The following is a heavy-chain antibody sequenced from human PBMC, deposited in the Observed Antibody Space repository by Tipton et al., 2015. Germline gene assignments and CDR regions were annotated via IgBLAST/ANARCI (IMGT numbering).Heavy chain of an antibody. V-gene: IGHV3-11*01. CDR3: AAEGDYDEFSFDY. Sequence: SLRLSCEASEFTFSDYYMSWIRQAPGKGLECISYISSTGSTTYYADSVKGRFTISRDNAKNSLYLQMNGLRAEDTAVYYCAAEGDYDEFSFDYWGQGTLVTVSS. CDR1: EFTFSDYY. D-gene: IGHD3-22*01. CDR2: ISSTGSTT. J-gene: IGHJ4*02.